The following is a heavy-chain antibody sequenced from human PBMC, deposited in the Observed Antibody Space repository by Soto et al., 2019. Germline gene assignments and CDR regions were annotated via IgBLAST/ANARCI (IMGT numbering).Heavy chain of an antibody. V-gene: IGHV3-74*01. CDR3: ARGVSIAAAGSIGYDY. CDR1: GFTFSSYW. Sequence: EVQLVESGGGLVQPGGSLRLSCAASGFTFSSYWMHWVRQAPGKGLVWVSRINSDGSSTSYADSVKGRFTISRDNAKNTLYLQMNSLRAEDTAVYYCARGVSIAAAGSIGYDYWGQGTLVTVSS. J-gene: IGHJ4*02. CDR2: INSDGSST. D-gene: IGHD6-13*01.